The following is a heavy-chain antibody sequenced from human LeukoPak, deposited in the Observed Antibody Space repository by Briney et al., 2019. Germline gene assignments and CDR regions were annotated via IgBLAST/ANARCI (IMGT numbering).Heavy chain of an antibody. CDR1: GFTFSSYW. J-gene: IGHJ3*01. Sequence: PGGSLRLSCAASGFTFSSYWIYWVRRVPGKGLEYVSRINNDGRGTTYADSVKGRFTISRDNAKNTVYLQMNSLRPEDTAMYYCARGGLDHAFDVWGQGTMVTVSS. CDR3: ARGGLDHAFDV. CDR2: INNDGRGT. V-gene: IGHV3-74*01. D-gene: IGHD3/OR15-3a*01.